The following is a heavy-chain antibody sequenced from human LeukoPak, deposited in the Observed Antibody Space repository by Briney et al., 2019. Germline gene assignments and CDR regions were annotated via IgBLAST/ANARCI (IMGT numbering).Heavy chain of an antibody. CDR2: IYDSGST. Sequence: SETLSLTCTVSGGSISSYYWSWIRQPPGKGLEWIGYIYDSGSTNYNPSLKSRVTISVDTSKNQFSLKLSSVTAADTAVYYCARAVVPAAMGIDYWGQGTLVTVSS. J-gene: IGHJ4*02. D-gene: IGHD2-2*01. CDR1: GGSISSYY. V-gene: IGHV4-59*12. CDR3: ARAVVPAAMGIDY.